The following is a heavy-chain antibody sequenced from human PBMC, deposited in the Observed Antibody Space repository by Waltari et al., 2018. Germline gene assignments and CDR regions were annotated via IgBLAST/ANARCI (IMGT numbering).Heavy chain of an antibody. V-gene: IGHV1-18*01. CDR3: ARGARADIVVVPGAPRGDAFDI. CDR1: GYTFISYD. D-gene: IGHD2-2*01. J-gene: IGHJ3*02. Sequence: QVQLVQSGVEVKKPGASVKVSCKASGYTFISYDISWVRQAPGQGLEWLGWINPYNGNTNYAQKFQGRVTMTTDTSTSSAYMELRSLRSDDTAVYYCARGARADIVVVPGAPRGDAFDIWGQRTMVTVSS. CDR2: INPYNGNT.